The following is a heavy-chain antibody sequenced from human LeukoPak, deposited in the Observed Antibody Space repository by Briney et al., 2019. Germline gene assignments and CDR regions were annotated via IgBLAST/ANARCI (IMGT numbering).Heavy chain of an antibody. Sequence: PGGSLRLSCAASGFTFSSYGMPWVRQAPVKGLEWVAVISYDGSNKYYADSVKGRFTISRDNSKNTLYLQMNSLRAEDTAVYYCARTPADWYFDLWGRGTLVTVSS. CDR1: GFTFSSYG. V-gene: IGHV3-30*03. CDR3: ARTPADWYFDL. CDR2: ISYDGSNK. J-gene: IGHJ2*01.